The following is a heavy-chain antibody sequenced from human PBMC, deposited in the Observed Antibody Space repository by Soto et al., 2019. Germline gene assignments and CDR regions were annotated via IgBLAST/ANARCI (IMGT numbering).Heavy chain of an antibody. CDR1: GFIFRTYA. CDR2: MVGDGSSS. Sequence: EVQLLESGGGLAQPGGSERLSCADSGFIFRTYAMNWVRQAPGKGLEWVSVMVGDGSSSDYADSVRGRFTISRDNSKNTLYLQMNSLRAEDTAVYYCAKNLRPDGRYDLDYWGQGTLVTVSS. CDR3: AKNLRPDGRYDLDY. D-gene: IGHD1-26*01. V-gene: IGHV3-23*01. J-gene: IGHJ4*02.